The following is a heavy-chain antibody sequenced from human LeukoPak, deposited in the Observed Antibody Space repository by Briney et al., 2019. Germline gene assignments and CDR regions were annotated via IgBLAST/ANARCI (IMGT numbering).Heavy chain of an antibody. CDR3: ARDPDYGGNPGYFQH. J-gene: IGHJ1*01. Sequence: GGSLRLSCAASGFTFSSYSMNWVRQAPGKGLEWVSSISSSSSYIYYADSVKGRFTISRDNAKNSLYLQMNSLRAEDTTVYYCARDPDYGGNPGYFQHWGQGTLVTVSS. CDR2: ISSSSSYI. CDR1: GFTFSSYS. D-gene: IGHD4-23*01. V-gene: IGHV3-21*01.